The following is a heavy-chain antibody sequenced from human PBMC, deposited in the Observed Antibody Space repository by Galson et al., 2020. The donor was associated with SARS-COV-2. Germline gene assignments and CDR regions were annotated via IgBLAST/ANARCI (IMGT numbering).Heavy chain of an antibody. CDR1: GGSISSSSSY. Sequence: SQTLSLTCTVPGGSISSSSSYWGWTRQPPGNGMEWIGSIYYSGRTYYNPSLKSRVTISVDTSKNQFSLKLSSVTAADTAVYYCARDEYNWNYFNYWGQGTLVTVSS. CDR3: ARDEYNWNYFNY. D-gene: IGHD1-20*01. CDR2: IYYSGRT. J-gene: IGHJ4*02. V-gene: IGHV4-39*07.